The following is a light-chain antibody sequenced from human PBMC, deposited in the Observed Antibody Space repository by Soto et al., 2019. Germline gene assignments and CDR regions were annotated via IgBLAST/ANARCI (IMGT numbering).Light chain of an antibody. J-gene: IGKJ3*01. CDR3: QQSYSTHF. CDR2: GAS. CDR1: QSVSSY. Sequence: VVTHSPATLSGSPGWRSTLACMASQSVSSYLAWYQQKPGQAPRLLIYGASIRATGIPARFSGSGSGTDFTLTISSLQPEDFATYYCQQSYSTHFFGPGTNVDIK. V-gene: IGKV3D-15*01.